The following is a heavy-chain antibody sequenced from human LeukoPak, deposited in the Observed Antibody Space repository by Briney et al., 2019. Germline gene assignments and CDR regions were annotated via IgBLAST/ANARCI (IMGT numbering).Heavy chain of an antibody. V-gene: IGHV3-48*02. Sequence: PGGSLRLSCAASGFTFSYYSMNWVRQAPGKGLEWVSHISDSSNIYYADSVKGRFTISRDNAKNSLYLQMDSVRDEDTAVYYCAKAVVTAFDYWGQGTLVTVSS. CDR1: GFTFSYYS. CDR2: ISDSSNI. D-gene: IGHD2-21*02. J-gene: IGHJ4*02. CDR3: AKAVVTAFDY.